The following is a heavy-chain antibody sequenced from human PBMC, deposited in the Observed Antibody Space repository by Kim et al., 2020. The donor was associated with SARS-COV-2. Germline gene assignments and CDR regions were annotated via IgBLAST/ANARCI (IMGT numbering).Heavy chain of an antibody. CDR3: ARDRPSPFLPYGMDV. CDR1: GGSISSGDYY. V-gene: IGHV4-30-4*01. CDR2: IYYSGST. Sequence: SETLSLTCTVSGGSISSGDYYWSWIRQPPGKGLEWIGYIYYSGSTYYNPSLKSRVTISVDTSKNQFSLKLSSVTAADTAVYYCARDRPSPFLPYGMDVWGQGTTVTVSS. J-gene: IGHJ6*02.